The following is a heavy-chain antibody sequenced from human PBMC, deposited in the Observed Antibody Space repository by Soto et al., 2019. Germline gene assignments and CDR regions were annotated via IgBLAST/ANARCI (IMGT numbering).Heavy chain of an antibody. CDR2: IYYSGST. CDR3: ARRGGFLRGGWDY. D-gene: IGHD2-15*01. V-gene: IGHV4-59*08. CDR1: GGSISSYY. J-gene: IGHJ4*02. Sequence: SETLSLTCTVSGGSISSYYWSWIRQPPGKGLECIGYIYYSGSTTYNPSLKSRITISVDTSKNQFSLTLSSVTAADTAVYYCARRGGFLRGGWDYWGQGTRVTVSS.